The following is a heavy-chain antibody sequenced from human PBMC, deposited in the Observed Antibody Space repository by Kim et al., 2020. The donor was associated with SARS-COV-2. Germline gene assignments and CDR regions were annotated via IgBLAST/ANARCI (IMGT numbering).Heavy chain of an antibody. CDR2: IKSKTAGETT. V-gene: IGHV3-15*01. CDR1: GFTFSNPW. CDR3: TTDFYDNIGQTHDH. Sequence: GGSLRLSCAASGFTFSNPWLNWVRQVPGKGLEWVGRIKSKTAGETTQYAAPVKGRFYISRDDSKNMLYLQMSSLKTEDTAVYYCTTDFYDNIGQTHDHWGPG. D-gene: IGHD3-22*01. J-gene: IGHJ4*03.